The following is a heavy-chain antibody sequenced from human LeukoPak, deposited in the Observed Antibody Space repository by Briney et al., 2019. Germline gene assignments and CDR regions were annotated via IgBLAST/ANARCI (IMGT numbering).Heavy chain of an antibody. Sequence: GGSLRLSCVASGFTVSSDYMSWVRQAPGKGLGWVSIIQSGGSTYYEDSVKSRLTITRDNSKSTVYPEMNSLRVEDTATYYGARGGAFDVWGQGTMVTVS. V-gene: IGHV3-53*01. CDR3: ARGGAFDV. CDR2: IQSGGST. J-gene: IGHJ3*01. CDR1: GFTVSSDY.